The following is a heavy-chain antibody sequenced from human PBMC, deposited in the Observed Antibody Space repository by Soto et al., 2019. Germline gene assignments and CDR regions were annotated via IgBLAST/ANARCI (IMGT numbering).Heavy chain of an antibody. CDR2: ISAYNGNT. J-gene: IGHJ4*02. D-gene: IGHD5-18*01. Sequence: QVQLVQSGAEVKKPGASVKVSCKASGYTFTSYGISWVRQAPGQGLEWMGWISAYNGNTNYEQKLQGSVTMTTDTSTSTGYRERRSLRSDDTAVYYCARDEGGYSLFPQYWGQGTLVTVSS. CDR1: GYTFTSYG. V-gene: IGHV1-18*01. CDR3: ARDEGGYSLFPQY.